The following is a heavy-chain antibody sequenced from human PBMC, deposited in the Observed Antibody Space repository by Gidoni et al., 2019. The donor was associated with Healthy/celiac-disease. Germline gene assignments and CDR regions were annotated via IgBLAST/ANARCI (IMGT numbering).Heavy chain of an antibody. CDR3: ARELSSLIRGHDAFDI. V-gene: IGHV4-59*01. D-gene: IGHD3-10*01. CDR2: IYYSGST. J-gene: IGHJ3*02. CDR1: GGSISNYY. Sequence: QVQLQESGPGLVKPSETLSLTCTVSGGSISNYYWSWIRQPPGKGLAWIGYIYYSGSTSYNPSLKSRVTISVDTSKKQFSLRLTSVTAADTAVYYCARELSSLIRGHDAFDIWGQGTMVTVSS.